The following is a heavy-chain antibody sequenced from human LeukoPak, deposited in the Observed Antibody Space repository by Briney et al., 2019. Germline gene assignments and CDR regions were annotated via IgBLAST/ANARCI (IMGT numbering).Heavy chain of an antibody. J-gene: IGHJ4*02. D-gene: IGHD3-16*01. V-gene: IGHV3-7*01. CDR2: IKEDGSEK. Sequence: GGSLRLSCAPSGFTFSSYAMSWVRQAPGKGLEWVANIKEDGSEKYYVDSVKGRFTISRDNAKNSLYLQMNSVRAEDTAVYYCARDGYSFVGYDYWGQGTLVTVSS. CDR3: ARDGYSFVGYDY. CDR1: GFTFSSYA.